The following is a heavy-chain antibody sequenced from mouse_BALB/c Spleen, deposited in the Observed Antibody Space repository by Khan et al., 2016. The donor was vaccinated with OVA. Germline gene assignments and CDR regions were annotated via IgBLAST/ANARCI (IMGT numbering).Heavy chain of an antibody. Sequence: QVQLKESGPGLVAPSQSLSITCTVSGFSLTSYGVNWVRQPPGKGLEWLGVIWGDGSTNYHSALISRLSISKDNSKSQVFLKLNSLPPDDPAAYYCFQQTCSSLYARDYWGQGTAVTVSS. D-gene: IGHD1-1*01. J-gene: IGHJ4*01. CDR3: FQQTCSSLYARDY. V-gene: IGHV2-3*01. CDR1: GFSLTSYG. CDR2: IWGDGST.